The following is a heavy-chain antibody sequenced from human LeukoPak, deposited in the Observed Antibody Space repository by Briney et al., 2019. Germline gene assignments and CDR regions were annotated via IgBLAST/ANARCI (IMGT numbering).Heavy chain of an antibody. V-gene: IGHV3-48*01. CDR2: ISSSSSTI. CDR1: GFTFSSYA. D-gene: IGHD6-13*01. Sequence: PGGSLRLSCAASGFTFSSYAMSWVRQAPGKGLEWVSYISSSSSTIYYADSVKGRFTISRDNSKNTLYLQMNSLRAEDTAVYYCARDRDSSSWDEGYFQHWGQGTLVTVSS. CDR3: ARDRDSSSWDEGYFQH. J-gene: IGHJ1*01.